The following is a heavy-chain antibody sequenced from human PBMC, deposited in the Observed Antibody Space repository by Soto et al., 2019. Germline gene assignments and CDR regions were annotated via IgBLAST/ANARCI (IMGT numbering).Heavy chain of an antibody. CDR2: INHSGST. D-gene: IGHD7-27*01. CDR3: ARGKLGNYFDY. Sequence: SETLSLTCAVYGGSFSGYYWSWIRQPPGKGLEWIGEINHSGSTNYNPSLKSRVTISVDTSKNQFSLKPSSVTAADTAVYYCARGKLGNYFDYWGQGTLVTVSS. CDR1: GGSFSGYY. J-gene: IGHJ4*02. V-gene: IGHV4-34*01.